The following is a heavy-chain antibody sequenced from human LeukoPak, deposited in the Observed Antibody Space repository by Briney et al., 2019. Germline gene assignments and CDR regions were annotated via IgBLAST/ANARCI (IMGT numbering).Heavy chain of an antibody. V-gene: IGHV3-7*01. D-gene: IGHD2-2*01. Sequence: GGSLRLSCAASGFTVSSNYMSWVRQAPGKGLEWVANIKQDGSEKYYVDSVKGRFTISRDNAKNSLYLQMNSLRAEDTAVYYCARVMGRYCSSTSCYVDYWGQGTLVTVSS. CDR2: IKQDGSEK. J-gene: IGHJ4*02. CDR1: GFTVSSNY. CDR3: ARVMGRYCSSTSCYVDY.